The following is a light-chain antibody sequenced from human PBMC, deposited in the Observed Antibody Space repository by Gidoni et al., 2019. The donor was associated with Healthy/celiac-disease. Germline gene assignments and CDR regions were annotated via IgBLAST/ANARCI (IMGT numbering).Light chain of an antibody. J-gene: IGKJ2*01. CDR2: GAS. CDR1: QSVSSN. V-gene: IGKV3-15*01. CDR3: QQYNNWYT. Sequence: ILMTQSPATLSVSPGERATLSCRASQSVSSNLAWYQQKPGQAPRLLIYGASTRATGIPARFSGSGSGKEFTLTISSLQSEDFAVYYCQQYNNWYTFGQGTKLEIK.